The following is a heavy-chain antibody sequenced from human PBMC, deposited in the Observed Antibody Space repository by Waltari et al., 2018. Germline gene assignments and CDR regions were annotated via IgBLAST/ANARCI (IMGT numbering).Heavy chain of an antibody. CDR3: ARPAYSSSWYALRS. CDR1: GFTFSSYE. Sequence: EVQLVESGGGLVQPGGSLRLSCAASGFTFSSYEMNWVRQAPGKGLEWVSYISSSGSTIYYADSVKGRFTISRDNAKNSLYLQMNSLRAEDTAVYYCARPAYSSSWYALRSWGQGTLVTVSS. D-gene: IGHD6-13*01. CDR2: ISSSGSTI. J-gene: IGHJ4*02. V-gene: IGHV3-48*03.